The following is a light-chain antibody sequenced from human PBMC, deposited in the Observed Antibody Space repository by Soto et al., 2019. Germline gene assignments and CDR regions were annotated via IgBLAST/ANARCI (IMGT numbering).Light chain of an antibody. V-gene: IGKV1-39*01. CDR2: GAS. J-gene: IGKJ1*01. CDR3: QHTFNSPPWT. CDR1: QNIDMY. Sequence: DIHMTQSPSSLSASVGDTVTITCRASQNIDMYLNWYQQKPGKAPRVLISGASNLQSGVPSRFSGSGSGKDFTLTISSLQSEDFASYLCQHTFNSPPWTFGQGTKVEVK.